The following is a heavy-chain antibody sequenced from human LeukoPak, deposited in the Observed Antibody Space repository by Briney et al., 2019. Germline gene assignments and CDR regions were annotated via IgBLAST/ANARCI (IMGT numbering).Heavy chain of an antibody. J-gene: IGHJ4*02. CDR3: ARRRRGFDY. CDR2: IYYSGST. V-gene: IGHV4-59*08. Sequence: PSETLSLTCTVSGGSISSYYWSWIRQLPGKGLEWIGYIYYSGSTNYNPSLKSRVTISVDTSKNQFSLKLSSVTAADTAVYYCARRRRGFDYWGQGTLVTVSS. CDR1: GGSISSYY.